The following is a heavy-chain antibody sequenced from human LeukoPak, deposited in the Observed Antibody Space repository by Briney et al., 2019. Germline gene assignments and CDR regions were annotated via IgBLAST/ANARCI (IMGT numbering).Heavy chain of an antibody. Sequence: SETLSLTCTVSGGSVSSGGYYWSWIRQHPGKGPEWIGYIFYSGSTHYNPSLKRRVTLSLDTSKNQFSLKLSSVTAADTAVYYCARHSYGPTRLYYYYYGMDVWGQGTTVTVSS. CDR3: ARHSYGPTRLYYYYYGMDV. CDR1: GGSVSSGGYY. J-gene: IGHJ6*02. D-gene: IGHD5-18*01. CDR2: IFYSGST. V-gene: IGHV4-31*03.